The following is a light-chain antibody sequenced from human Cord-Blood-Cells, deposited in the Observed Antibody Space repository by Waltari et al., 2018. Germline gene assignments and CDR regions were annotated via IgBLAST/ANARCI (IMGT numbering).Light chain of an antibody. Sequence: EIVFTQSPATLSLSPGERATLSCRASQSVTSYLAWYQQKPGQAPRLLTYDASNRATGIPARFSGSGSGTDFTLTISSLEPEDFAVYYCQQSSNWPPFTFGPGTKVDIK. CDR2: DAS. V-gene: IGKV3-11*01. CDR1: QSVTSY. CDR3: QQSSNWPPFT. J-gene: IGKJ3*01.